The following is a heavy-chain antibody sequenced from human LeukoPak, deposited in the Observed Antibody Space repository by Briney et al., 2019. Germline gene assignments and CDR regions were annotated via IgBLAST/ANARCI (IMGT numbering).Heavy chain of an antibody. D-gene: IGHD1-26*01. J-gene: IGHJ4*02. Sequence: GGSLRLSCAASGFTFSSYAMHWVRQAPGRGLEWLAVISYDGSNKYYADSVKGRFTISRDNSKNTLYLQMNSLRAEDTAVYYCARSSGSYYAGPFDYWGQGTLVTVSS. CDR3: ARSSGSYYAGPFDY. CDR1: GFTFSSYA. CDR2: ISYDGSNK. V-gene: IGHV3-30*04.